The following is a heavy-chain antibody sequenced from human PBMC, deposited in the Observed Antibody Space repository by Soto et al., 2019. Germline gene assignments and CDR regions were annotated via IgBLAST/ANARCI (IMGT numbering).Heavy chain of an antibody. CDR2: IYYSGST. CDR1: GGSISSGGYY. J-gene: IGHJ5*02. Sequence: KPSETLSLTCTVSGGSISSGGYYWSWIRQHPGKGLEWIGYIYYSGSTYYNPSLKSRVTISVDTSKSQFSLKLSSVTAADTAVYYCARHTRNQFDPWGQGTLVTLS. V-gene: IGHV4-31*03. CDR3: ARHTRNQFDP.